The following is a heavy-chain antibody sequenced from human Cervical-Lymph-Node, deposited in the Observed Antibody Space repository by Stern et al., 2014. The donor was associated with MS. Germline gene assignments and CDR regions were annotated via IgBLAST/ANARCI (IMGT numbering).Heavy chain of an antibody. J-gene: IGHJ4*02. D-gene: IGHD3-22*01. Sequence: EVQLVESGAEVKKTGESLKISCQASGYSFNNQWDAWVRLTPGEGLEWMGLIYPDDSDTRYWPSFQGQVTISADKSSSVAYLQWRRLKPSDTAIYFCAIRRSGFYYFDSWGQGTLVTVSS. V-gene: IGHV5-51*01. CDR1: GYSFNNQW. CDR3: AIRRSGFYYFDS. CDR2: IYPDDSDT.